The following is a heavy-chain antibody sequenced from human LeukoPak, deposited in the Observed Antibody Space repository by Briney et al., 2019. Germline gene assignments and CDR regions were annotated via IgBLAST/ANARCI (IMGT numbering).Heavy chain of an antibody. Sequence: GGSLRLSCAASGFTFSSYAMSWVRQAPGKGLEWVSVISGSGGSTYYADSVKGRLTISRDNAKNTLSLQMNSLRDEDTAVYYCAKGKGSSWYIFDYWGQGTLVTVSS. CDR2: ISGSGGST. CDR3: AKGKGSSWYIFDY. J-gene: IGHJ4*02. CDR1: GFTFSSYA. V-gene: IGHV3-23*01. D-gene: IGHD6-13*01.